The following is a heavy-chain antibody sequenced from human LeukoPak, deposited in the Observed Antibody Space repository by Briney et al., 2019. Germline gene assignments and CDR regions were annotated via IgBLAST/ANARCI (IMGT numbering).Heavy chain of an antibody. J-gene: IGHJ4*02. CDR1: GGSISRGGYY. CDR3: ASTSTPRGYYFDY. V-gene: IGHV4-31*03. D-gene: IGHD2-15*01. CDR2: IYYSGST. Sequence: SETLSLTCTVSGGSISRGGYYWSWIRQHPGKGLEWIGYIYYSGSTYYNPSLKSRVTISVDTSKNQFSLKLSSVTAADTAVYYCASTSTPRGYYFDYWGQGTLVTVSS.